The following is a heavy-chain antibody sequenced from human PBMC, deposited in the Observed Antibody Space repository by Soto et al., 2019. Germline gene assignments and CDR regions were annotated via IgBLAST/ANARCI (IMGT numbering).Heavy chain of an antibody. V-gene: IGHV4-59*08. CDR3: ARRYGVYFDY. D-gene: IGHD4-17*01. Sequence: QVQLQESGPGLVKPSETLSLTCTVSGGSISSYYWSWIRLPPGKGLEWIGYIYYSGSTNYNPSLKSRVTISVDTSKNQFSLKLSSVTAADTAVYYCARRYGVYFDYWGQGTLVTVSS. J-gene: IGHJ4*02. CDR2: IYYSGST. CDR1: GGSISSYY.